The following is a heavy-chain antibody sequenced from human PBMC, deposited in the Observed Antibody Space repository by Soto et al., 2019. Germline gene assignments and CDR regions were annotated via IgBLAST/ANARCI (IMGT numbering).Heavy chain of an antibody. Sequence: QGQLVQSGAEVKKPGSSVKVSCKASGGSFRTYAINWVRQAPGQGLEWMGGIIPMLAAPTYAQKFQGRLTITEDESTTTVSMELSSLTSEDTAVYYCARVGPPSPSVIWFFDLWGRGTLVTVSS. CDR2: IIPMLAAP. V-gene: IGHV1-69*01. D-gene: IGHD2-21*01. J-gene: IGHJ2*01. CDR1: GGSFRTYA. CDR3: ARVGPPSPSVIWFFDL.